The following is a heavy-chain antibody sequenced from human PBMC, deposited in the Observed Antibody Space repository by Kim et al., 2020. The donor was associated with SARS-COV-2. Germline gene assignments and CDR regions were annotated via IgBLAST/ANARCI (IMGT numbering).Heavy chain of an antibody. J-gene: IGHJ4*02. CDR2: ISGSGDNT. Sequence: GGSLRLSCAASGFTFINYAMNWVRQTPGKGLEWVSSISGSGDNTDYSDSVKGRFIIYRDNSKNTLYLQMNRLRAEDTAIYYCASFPRASLYDLVFDFWGQGALVTVSS. CDR1: GFTFINYA. V-gene: IGHV3-23*01. CDR3: ASFPRASLYDLVFDF. D-gene: IGHD5-12*01.